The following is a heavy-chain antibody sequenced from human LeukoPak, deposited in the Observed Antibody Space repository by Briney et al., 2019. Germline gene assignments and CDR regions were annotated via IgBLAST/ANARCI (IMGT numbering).Heavy chain of an antibody. V-gene: IGHV1-24*01. Sequence: ASVKVSCKVSGYTLTELCMHWVRQAPGKGLEWMGAFDPEDGKRIYAQKFQGRVTMTADTPTDTAYMELSSLRSDDTAVYYCATDRGFRFPYNWLDPWGQGTLVTVSS. D-gene: IGHD3-16*02. CDR1: GYTLTELC. CDR2: FDPEDGKR. CDR3: ATDRGFRFPYNWLDP. J-gene: IGHJ5*02.